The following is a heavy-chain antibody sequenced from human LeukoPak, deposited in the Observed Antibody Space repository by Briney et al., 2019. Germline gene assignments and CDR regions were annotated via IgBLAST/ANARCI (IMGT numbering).Heavy chain of an antibody. D-gene: IGHD3-22*01. CDR2: IYTSGST. Sequence: SETLSLTCTVFGDSISSYYWSWIPQPAGKGLEWIGRIYTSGSTNYNPSLKSRVTMSVDTSKNQFYLKLSSVTAADTAVYYCAREPLSKNYYDHLDDDYWGQGTLVTVSS. V-gene: IGHV4-4*07. J-gene: IGHJ4*02. CDR3: AREPLSKNYYDHLDDDY. CDR1: GDSISSYY.